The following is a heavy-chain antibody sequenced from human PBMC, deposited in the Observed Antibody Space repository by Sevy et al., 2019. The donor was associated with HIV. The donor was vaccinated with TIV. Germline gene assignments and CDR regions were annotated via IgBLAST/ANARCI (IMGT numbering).Heavy chain of an antibody. D-gene: IGHD1-7*01. CDR2: ILYSYNRGST. Sequence: SETLSLTCAVSGDSINNYYWSWIRQPPGKGLEWIGHILYSYNRGSTNDNPSLKSRVTISVDTSKNQFSLSLTSVTAADTAVYYCARAEARYNWNYVRFDTWGQGALVTVSS. CDR1: GDSINNYY. V-gene: IGHV4-59*13. CDR3: ARAEARYNWNYVRFDT. J-gene: IGHJ5*02.